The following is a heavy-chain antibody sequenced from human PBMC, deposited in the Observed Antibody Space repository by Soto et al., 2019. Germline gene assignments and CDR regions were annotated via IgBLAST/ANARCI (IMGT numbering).Heavy chain of an antibody. CDR2: ISAYNGNT. V-gene: IGHV1-18*01. D-gene: IGHD6-13*01. CDR1: GYTFTSYG. Sequence: GASVKVSCKASGYTFTSYGISWVRQAPGQGLEWMGWISAYNGNTNYAQKLQGRVTMTTDTSTSTAYMELRSLRSDDTAVYYCAREDPSSSWYSRGPLRIDYWGQGTLVTVSS. J-gene: IGHJ4*02. CDR3: AREDPSSSWYSRGPLRIDY.